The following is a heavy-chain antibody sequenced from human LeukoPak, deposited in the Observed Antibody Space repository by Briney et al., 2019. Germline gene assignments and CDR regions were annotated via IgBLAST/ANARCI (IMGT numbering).Heavy chain of an antibody. D-gene: IGHD3-10*01. V-gene: IGHV4-61*02. Sequence: SETLSLTCTVSGGSISSGSYYWSWIRQPAGKGLEWIGRIYTSGSTNYNPSLKSRVTISVDTSKNQFSLKLSSVTAADTAVYYCVGVPLRYYYYMDVWGKGTTVTVSS. CDR2: IYTSGST. J-gene: IGHJ6*03. CDR1: GGSISSGSYY. CDR3: VGVPLRYYYYMDV.